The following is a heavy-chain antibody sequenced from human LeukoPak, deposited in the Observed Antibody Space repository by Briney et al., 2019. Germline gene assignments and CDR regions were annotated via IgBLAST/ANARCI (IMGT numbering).Heavy chain of an antibody. J-gene: IGHJ1*01. CDR1: GFTFSSYA. CDR2: IIPIFGTA. Sequence: GGSLRLSCAASGFTFSSYAISWVRQAPGQGLEWMGGIIPIFGTANYAQKFQGRVTITTDESTSTAYMELSSLRSEDTAVYYCARGRDGHFQHWGQGTLVTVSS. CDR3: ARGRDGHFQH. D-gene: IGHD5-24*01. V-gene: IGHV1-69*05.